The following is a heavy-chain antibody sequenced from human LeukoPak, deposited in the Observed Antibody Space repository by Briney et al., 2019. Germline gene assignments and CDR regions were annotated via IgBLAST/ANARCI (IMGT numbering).Heavy chain of an antibody. CDR1: GGSVSSGSYY. CDR2: IYYSGST. D-gene: IGHD3-10*01. J-gene: IGHJ4*02. CDR3: ARRYYGSGSSFTIRYSPFFDY. V-gene: IGHV4-61*01. Sequence: PSETLSLTCTVSGGSVSSGSYYWSWIRQPPGKGLEWIGYIYYSGSTNYNPSLKSRVTISVDTSKNQFSLKLSSVTAVDTAVYYCARRYYGSGSSFTIRYSPFFDYWGQGTLVTVSS.